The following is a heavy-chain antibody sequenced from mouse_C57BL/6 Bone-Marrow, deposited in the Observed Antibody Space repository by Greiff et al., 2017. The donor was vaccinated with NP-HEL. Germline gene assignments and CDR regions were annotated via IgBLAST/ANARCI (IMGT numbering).Heavy chain of an antibody. CDR1: GYTFTSYW. J-gene: IGHJ2*01. D-gene: IGHD1-1*01. CDR3: ARSRYYYFDY. V-gene: IGHV1-69*01. CDR2: IDPSDSYT. Sequence: VQLQQPGAELVMPGASVKLSCKASGYTFTSYWMHWVKQRPGQGLEWIGEIDPSDSYTNYNQKFKGKSTLTVDKSSSTAYMQLSNLTSEDSAVYYCARSRYYYFDYWGQGTTLTVSS.